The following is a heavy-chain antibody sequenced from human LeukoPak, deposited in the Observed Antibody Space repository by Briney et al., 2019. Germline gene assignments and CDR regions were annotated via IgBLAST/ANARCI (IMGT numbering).Heavy chain of an antibody. Sequence: SETLSLTCAVYGGSFSGYYWSWIRQPPGKGLEWIGEINHSGSTNYNPSLKSRVTISVDTSKNQFSLKLSSVTAADTAVYYCARGLSSYGTEDYWGQGTLVTVSS. V-gene: IGHV4-34*01. CDR2: INHSGST. CDR1: GGSFSGYY. J-gene: IGHJ4*02. CDR3: ARGLSSYGTEDY. D-gene: IGHD5-18*01.